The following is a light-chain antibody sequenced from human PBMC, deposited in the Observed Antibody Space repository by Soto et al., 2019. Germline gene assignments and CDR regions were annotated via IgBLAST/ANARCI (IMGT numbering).Light chain of an antibody. CDR2: EVS. J-gene: IGLJ1*01. V-gene: IGLV2-8*01. Sequence: QSVQPQPPSASGSPGQSVTISCTGTSSDVGGYNYVSWYQQHPGKAPKLMIYEVSKRPSGVPDRFSGSKSGNTASLTVSGLQAEDEADYYCSSYAGSNNLGVFGTGSKVTVL. CDR1: SSDVGGYNY. CDR3: SSYAGSNNLGV.